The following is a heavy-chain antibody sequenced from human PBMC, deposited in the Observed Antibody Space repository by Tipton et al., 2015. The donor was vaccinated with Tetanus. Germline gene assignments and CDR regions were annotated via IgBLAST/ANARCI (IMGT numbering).Heavy chain of an antibody. J-gene: IGHJ5*02. D-gene: IGHD5-24*01. V-gene: IGHV4-39*07. CDR2: IYYSGST. CDR3: ARDRGGYSYGFNWFDP. CDR1: GGSISSSSYY. Sequence: TLSLTCTVSGGSISSSSYYWGWIRQPPGKGLEWIGSIYYSGSTNYSPSLKSRVTISVDTSENQFSLRLNSVTAADTAVYYCARDRGGYSYGFNWFDPWGQGTLVTVSS.